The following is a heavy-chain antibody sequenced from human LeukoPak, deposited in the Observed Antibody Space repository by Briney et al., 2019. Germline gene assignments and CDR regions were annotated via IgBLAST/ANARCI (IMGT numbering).Heavy chain of an antibody. CDR3: APMDSSGYSDY. Sequence: SVKVSCKASGGTFSSYAIGWVRQAPGQGLEWMGGIIPIFGTANYAQKFQGRVTITADESTSTAYMELSSLRSEDTAVYYCAPMDSSGYSDYWGQGTLVTVSS. V-gene: IGHV1-69*13. J-gene: IGHJ4*02. D-gene: IGHD3-22*01. CDR1: GGTFSSYA. CDR2: IIPIFGTA.